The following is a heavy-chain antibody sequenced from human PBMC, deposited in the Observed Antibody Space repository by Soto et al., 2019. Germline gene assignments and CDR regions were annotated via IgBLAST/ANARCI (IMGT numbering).Heavy chain of an antibody. CDR3: ATVFHITIFGVVIIHGQSKDAFDI. J-gene: IGHJ3*02. D-gene: IGHD3-3*01. CDR2: FDPEDGET. Sequence: ASVKVSCKVSGYTLTELSMHWVRQAPGKGLEWMGGFDPEDGETIYAQKFQGRVTMTEDTSTDTAYMELSSLRSEDTAVYYCATVFHITIFGVVIIHGQSKDAFDIWGQGTMVTVSS. CDR1: GYTLTELS. V-gene: IGHV1-24*01.